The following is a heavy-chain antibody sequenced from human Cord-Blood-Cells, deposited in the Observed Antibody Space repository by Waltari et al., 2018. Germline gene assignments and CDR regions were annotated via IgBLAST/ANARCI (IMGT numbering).Heavy chain of an antibody. D-gene: IGHD4-4*01. Sequence: QVQLQQWGAGLLKPSETLSLTCAVYGGSFSGYYWSCIRQPPGKGLEWIGEINHSGSTNYSPSLKIRVTISVDTSTNQFALKLRSVTAAATAVYYCAGSHYSNYYFDYWGQGTLVTVSS. V-gene: IGHV4-34*01. CDR2: INHSGST. J-gene: IGHJ4*02. CDR1: GGSFSGYY. CDR3: AGSHYSNYYFDY.